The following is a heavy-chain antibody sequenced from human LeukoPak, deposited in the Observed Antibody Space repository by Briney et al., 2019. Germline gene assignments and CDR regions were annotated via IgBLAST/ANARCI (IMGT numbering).Heavy chain of an antibody. Sequence: GALRLSCAASGFTFSSYWMSWVRQPPGKGLEWVANINQDGSEKYYVDSVKGRFTISRDNAKNSLYLQMNSLRAEDTAVYYCASAYGSGDYWGQGTLVTVSS. CDR2: INQDGSEK. CDR3: ASAYGSGDY. D-gene: IGHD3-10*01. J-gene: IGHJ4*02. V-gene: IGHV3-7*03. CDR1: GFTFSSYW.